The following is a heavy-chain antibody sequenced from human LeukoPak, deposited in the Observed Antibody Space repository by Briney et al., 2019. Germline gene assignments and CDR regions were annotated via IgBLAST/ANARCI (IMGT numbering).Heavy chain of an antibody. V-gene: IGHV4-31*03. D-gene: IGHD2-2*01. Sequence: PSETLSLTCTVSGGSISSGGYYWSWIRQHPGKGLEWIGYIYYSGSTYYNPSLKSRVTISVDTSKNQFSLKLSSVTAADTAVYYCARAVIVVVPAAKSAGWFDPWGQGTLVTVSS. CDR2: IYYSGST. J-gene: IGHJ5*02. CDR1: GGSISSGGYY. CDR3: ARAVIVVVPAAKSAGWFDP.